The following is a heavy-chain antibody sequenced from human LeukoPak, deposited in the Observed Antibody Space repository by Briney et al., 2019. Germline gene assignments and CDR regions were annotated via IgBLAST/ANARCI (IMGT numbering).Heavy chain of an antibody. J-gene: IGHJ4*02. D-gene: IGHD2-15*01. CDR2: ICYSGST. CDR3: ATQPPDCSGGSCYLYYFDY. Sequence: SETLSLTCTVSGGSISSSSYYWGWIRQPPGKGLEWIGSICYSGSTHYNPSLKSRVTISVDTSKNQFSLKLSSVTAADTAVYYCATQPPDCSGGSCYLYYFDYWGQGTLVTVSS. CDR1: GGSISSSSYY. V-gene: IGHV4-39*07.